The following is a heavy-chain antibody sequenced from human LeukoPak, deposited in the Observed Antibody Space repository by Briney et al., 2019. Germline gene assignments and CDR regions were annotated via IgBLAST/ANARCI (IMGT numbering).Heavy chain of an antibody. CDR1: GYTFTSYG. J-gene: IGHJ1*01. V-gene: IGHV1-18*01. CDR2: SSAYNGNT. Sequence: ASVKVSCKASGYTFTSYGISWVRQAPGQGREGMGRSSAYNGNTNYAQKLQGRVTMTTDTSTSTAYMELRSLRFDDTAVYYCAVWFGELLSDFQHWGQGTLVTVSS. D-gene: IGHD3-10*01. CDR3: AVWFGELLSDFQH.